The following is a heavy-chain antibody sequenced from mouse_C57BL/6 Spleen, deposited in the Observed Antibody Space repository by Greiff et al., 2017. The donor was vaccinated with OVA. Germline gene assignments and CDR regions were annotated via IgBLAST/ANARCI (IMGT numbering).Heavy chain of an antibody. CDR1: GFNIQDYY. Sequence: VQLQQSGAELVKPGASVKLSCTASGFNIQDYYMHWVKQRTEQGLEWIGRIDPEDGETKYAPTFQGKATITADTSSNTAYLQLSSLTSENAAVYYCTRTFDYWGQGTTLTFSS. CDR2: IDPEDGET. CDR3: TRTFDY. V-gene: IGHV14-2*01. J-gene: IGHJ2*01.